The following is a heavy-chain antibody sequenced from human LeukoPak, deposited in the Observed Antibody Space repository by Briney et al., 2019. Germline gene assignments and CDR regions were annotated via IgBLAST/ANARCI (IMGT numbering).Heavy chain of an antibody. CDR3: VKASYDFWSGYYHG. CDR2: ISSNGGSR. J-gene: IGHJ4*02. D-gene: IGHD3-3*01. Sequence: GGSLRLSCSASGFTFSSYAMHWVRQAPGKGLEYVSAISSNGGSRYYADSVKGRFTISRDNSKNTLYLQMSSLRAEDTAVYYCVKASYDFWSGYYHGWGQGTLVTVSS. CDR1: GFTFSSYA. V-gene: IGHV3-64D*09.